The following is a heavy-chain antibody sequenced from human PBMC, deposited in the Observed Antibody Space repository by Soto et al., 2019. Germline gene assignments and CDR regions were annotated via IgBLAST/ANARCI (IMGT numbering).Heavy chain of an antibody. V-gene: IGHV3-48*01. CDR1: GFTFSSYS. CDR2: ISSSSSTI. D-gene: IGHD2-15*01. Sequence: PGGSLRLSCAASGFTFSSYSMNWVRQAPGKGLEWVSYISSSSSTIYYADSVKGRFTISRDNAKNSLYLQMNSLRAEDTAVYYCARDRIAATYDAFDIWGQGTMVTVSS. J-gene: IGHJ3*02. CDR3: ARDRIAATYDAFDI.